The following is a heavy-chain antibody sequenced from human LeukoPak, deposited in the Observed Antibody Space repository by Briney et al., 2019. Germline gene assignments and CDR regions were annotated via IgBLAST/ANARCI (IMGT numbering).Heavy chain of an antibody. CDR1: GGSISSSGYY. D-gene: IGHD6-19*01. J-gene: IGHJ4*02. Sequence: SETLSLTCTVSGGSISSSGYYWGWIRQPPGKGLEWIGEINHSGSTNYNPSLKSRVTISVDTSKNQFSLKLSSVTAADTAVYYCARGLGSAIVNHFDYWGQGTLVTVSS. CDR2: INHSGST. V-gene: IGHV4-39*07. CDR3: ARGLGSAIVNHFDY.